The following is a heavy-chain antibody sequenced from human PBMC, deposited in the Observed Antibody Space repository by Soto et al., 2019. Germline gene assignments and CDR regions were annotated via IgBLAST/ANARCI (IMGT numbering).Heavy chain of an antibody. CDR2: ISWNSGSI. D-gene: IGHD2-2*01. J-gene: IGHJ6*02. CDR3: AKDIGGYCSSTSCPYYYGMDV. Sequence: GGSLRLSXAASGFTFDDYAMHWVRQAPGKGLEWVSGISWNSGSIGYADSVKGRFTISRDNAKNSLYLQMNSLRAEDTALYYCAKDIGGYCSSTSCPYYYGMDVWGQGTTVTVSS. V-gene: IGHV3-9*01. CDR1: GFTFDDYA.